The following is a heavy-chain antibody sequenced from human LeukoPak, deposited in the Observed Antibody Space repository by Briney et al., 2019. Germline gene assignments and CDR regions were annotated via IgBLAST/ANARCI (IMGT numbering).Heavy chain of an antibody. D-gene: IGHD3-10*01. Sequence: SETLSLTCTVSGGSISSSSYYWGWIRQPPGKGLERIGSIYYSGSTYYNPSLKSRVTISVDTSKNQFSLKLSSVTAADTAVYYCARQRITMVRGVNNWFDPWGQGTLVTVSS. CDR3: ARQRITMVRGVNNWFDP. V-gene: IGHV4-39*01. CDR1: GGSISSSSYY. J-gene: IGHJ5*02. CDR2: IYYSGST.